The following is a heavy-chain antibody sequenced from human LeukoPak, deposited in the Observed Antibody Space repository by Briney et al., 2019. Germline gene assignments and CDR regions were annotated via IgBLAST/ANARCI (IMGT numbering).Heavy chain of an antibody. Sequence: ASVKVSCKASGYTFTGYYMHWVRQAPGQGLEWMGWINPNSGGTNYAQKFQGRVTMTRDTSISTAFMELSRLRSDDTAVYYCARAGILWFGELYWFDPWGQGTLVTVSS. V-gene: IGHV1-2*02. CDR2: INPNSGGT. D-gene: IGHD3-10*01. J-gene: IGHJ5*02. CDR1: GYTFTGYY. CDR3: ARAGILWFGELYWFDP.